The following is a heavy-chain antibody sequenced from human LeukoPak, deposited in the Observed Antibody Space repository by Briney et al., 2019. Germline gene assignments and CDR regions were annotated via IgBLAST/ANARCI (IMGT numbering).Heavy chain of an antibody. Sequence: ASVKLSCKASGYTFTGYYMHWVRQAPGQGLEWMGWINPNSGGTNYAQKFQGRVTMTRDTSISTAYMELSRLRSDDTAVYYCARDLWGHGLAGTGYWGQGTLVTVS. CDR1: GYTFTGYY. V-gene: IGHV1-2*02. D-gene: IGHD6-19*01. J-gene: IGHJ4*02. CDR2: INPNSGGT. CDR3: ARDLWGHGLAGTGY.